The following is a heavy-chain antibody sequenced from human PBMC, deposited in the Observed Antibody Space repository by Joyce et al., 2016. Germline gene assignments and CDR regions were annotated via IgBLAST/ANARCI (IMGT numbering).Heavy chain of an antibody. V-gene: IGHV4-39*01. Sequence: SSSSFYWGWIRQPPGKGLGWSGSIYYSGSTYYNPSLKSRVTISVDTSKYQFSLKLTSLTAADTAVYYCARQSVAATRFSDWFDPWGQGTLVTVSS. CDR3: ARQSVAATRFSDWFDP. CDR2: IYYSGST. J-gene: IGHJ5*02. D-gene: IGHD6-19*01. CDR1: SSSSFY.